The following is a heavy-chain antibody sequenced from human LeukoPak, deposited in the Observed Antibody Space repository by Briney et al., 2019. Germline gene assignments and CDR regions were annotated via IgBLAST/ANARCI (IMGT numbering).Heavy chain of an antibody. Sequence: SVKVSCKASGGTFSSYAINWLRQALGQGLEWMGGIIPIFGTPNYAQKFQGRVTITTDESTNTAYMEMSSLRPEDTAVYYCARVLARSGEMSGSYYYYWGQGTLVTVSS. D-gene: IGHD1-26*01. CDR2: IIPIFGTP. CDR3: ARVLARSGEMSGSYYYY. J-gene: IGHJ4*02. CDR1: GGTFSSYA. V-gene: IGHV1-69*05.